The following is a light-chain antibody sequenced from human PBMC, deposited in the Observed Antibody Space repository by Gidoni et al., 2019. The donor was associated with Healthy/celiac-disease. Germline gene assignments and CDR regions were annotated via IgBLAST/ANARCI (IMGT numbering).Light chain of an antibody. Sequence: DIQMTQSPSSLSASVGDRVTITCRASQSISSYLNWYQQKPGKAPKILIYAASSLQSGVPSRFSGSGSGTDFTLTIISLQPEDFATYYCQQSYSTLTFGGGTKVEIK. CDR3: QQSYSTLT. J-gene: IGKJ4*01. CDR1: QSISSY. V-gene: IGKV1-39*01. CDR2: AAS.